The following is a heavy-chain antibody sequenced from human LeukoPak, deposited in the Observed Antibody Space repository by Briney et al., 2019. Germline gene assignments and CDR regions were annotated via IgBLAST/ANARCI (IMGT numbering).Heavy chain of an antibody. CDR2: INHSGST. CDR3: ARRYYYDSSGYYYFDY. CDR1: GGSFSGYY. Sequence: PSETLSLTCAVYGGSFSGYYWSWIRQPPGKGLEWIGEINHSGSTNYNPSLKSRVTISVDTSKNPFSPKLSSVTAADTAVYYCARRYYYDSSGYYYFDYWGQGTLVTVSS. D-gene: IGHD3-22*01. V-gene: IGHV4-34*01. J-gene: IGHJ4*02.